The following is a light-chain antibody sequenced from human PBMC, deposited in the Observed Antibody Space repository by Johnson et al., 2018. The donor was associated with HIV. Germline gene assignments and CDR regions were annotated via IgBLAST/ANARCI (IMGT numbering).Light chain of an antibody. V-gene: IGLV1-51*02. CDR2: ENN. CDR1: SSNIGNNY. CDR3: GTWDSSLSRYV. J-gene: IGLJ1*01. Sequence: QSVLTQPPSVSAAPGQKVTISCSGSSSNIGNNYVSWYQQLTGTAPKLLIYENNKRPSGIPDRFSGSKSGTSATLGITGLQTGDEDDYYCGTWDSSLSRYVFDTGTKVTVL.